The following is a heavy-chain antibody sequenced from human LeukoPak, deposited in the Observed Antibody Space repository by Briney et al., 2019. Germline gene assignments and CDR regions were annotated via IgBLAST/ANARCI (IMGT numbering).Heavy chain of an antibody. CDR3: ARKEYRSGSFDY. D-gene: IGHD6-19*01. V-gene: IGHV3-23*01. CDR1: GFTFSSYA. J-gene: IGHJ4*02. Sequence: GGSLRLSCAASGFTFSSYAMSWVRQAPGKGLEWVSAISGSGGSTYYADSVKGRFTISRDNSKNTLYLQMNSLRAEDTAVYYCARKEYRSGSFDYWGQGTLVTVSS. CDR2: ISGSGGST.